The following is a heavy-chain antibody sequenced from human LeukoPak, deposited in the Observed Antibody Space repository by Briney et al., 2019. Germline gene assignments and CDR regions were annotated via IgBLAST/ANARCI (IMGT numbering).Heavy chain of an antibody. CDR3: ARGMRVVLAAMDNWFDP. J-gene: IGHJ5*02. CDR2: IGTAGDT. D-gene: IGHD2-2*01. V-gene: IGHV3-13*01. CDR1: GFTFSSYG. Sequence: GGSLRLSCAASGFTFSSYGMHWVRHATGKGLEWVSAIGTAGDTYYPGSVKGRFTISRENAKNSLYLQMNSLRAGDTAVYYCARGMRVVLAAMDNWFDPWGQGTLVTVSS.